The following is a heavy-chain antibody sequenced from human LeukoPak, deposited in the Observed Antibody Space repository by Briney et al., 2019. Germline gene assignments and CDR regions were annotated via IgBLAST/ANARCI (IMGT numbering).Heavy chain of an antibody. CDR2: ISYDGSHK. CDR3: VKAQYDFWSGLDY. D-gene: IGHD3-3*01. Sequence: GGSLRLSCAASGFTFSSYSMHWVRQAPGKGLEWVAVISYDGSHKYYADSVKGRFSISRDNSKNTLYLQMSSLRTEDTAIYYCVKAQYDFWSGLDYWGQGTLVTVSS. CDR1: GFTFSSYS. J-gene: IGHJ4*02. V-gene: IGHV3-30*18.